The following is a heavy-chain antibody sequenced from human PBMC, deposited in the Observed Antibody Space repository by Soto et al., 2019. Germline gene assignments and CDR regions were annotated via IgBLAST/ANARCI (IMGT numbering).Heavy chain of an antibody. CDR2: IWFDASKK. Sequence: PGGSLRLSCAASGFSFSTYGMHWVRQVPGRGLEWVAVIWFDASKKYYSDSVKGRFTIPRDNSKNTLYLQMNSLKADDTAVYYCTRCPTFDYFDDWGQGTLVNVSS. CDR1: GFSFSTYG. J-gene: IGHJ4*02. D-gene: IGHD3-3*02. CDR3: TRCPTFDYFDD. V-gene: IGHV3-33*01.